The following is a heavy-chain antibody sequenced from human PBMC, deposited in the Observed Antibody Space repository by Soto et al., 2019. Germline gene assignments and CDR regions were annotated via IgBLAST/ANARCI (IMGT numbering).Heavy chain of an antibody. J-gene: IGHJ6*02. CDR1: GFTFSSYG. CDR3: AKDIRTGTTYRYYYYGMDV. V-gene: IGHV3-30*18. CDR2: ISYDGSNK. D-gene: IGHD1-7*01. Sequence: GGSLRLSCAASGFTFSSYGMHWVRQAPGKGLEWVAVISYDGSNKYYADSVKGRFTISRDNSKNTLYLQMNSLRAEDTAAYYCAKDIRTGTTYRYYYYGMDVWGQGTTVTVSS.